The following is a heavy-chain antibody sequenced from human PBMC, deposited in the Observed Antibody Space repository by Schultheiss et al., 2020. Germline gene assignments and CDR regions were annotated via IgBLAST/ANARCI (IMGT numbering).Heavy chain of an antibody. D-gene: IGHD6-13*01. CDR1: GGSISSSSYY. Sequence: SQTLSLTCTVSGGSISSSSYYWGWIRQPPGKGLEWIGSIYYSGSTYYNPSLKSRVTISVDTSKNQFSLKLSSVTAADTAVYYCARWYSSSWGYFDYWGQGTLVTVSS. CDR3: ARWYSSSWGYFDY. CDR2: IYYSGST. J-gene: IGHJ4*02. V-gene: IGHV4-39*01.